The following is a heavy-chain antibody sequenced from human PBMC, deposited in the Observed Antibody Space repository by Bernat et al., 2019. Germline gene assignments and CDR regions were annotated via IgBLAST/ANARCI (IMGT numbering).Heavy chain of an antibody. CDR1: GGSISSSSYY. D-gene: IGHD3-22*01. J-gene: IGHJ4*02. V-gene: IGHV4-39*01. Sequence: QLQLQESGPGPVKPSETLSLTCTVSGGSISSSSYYWGWIRQPPGKGLAWIGSIYYSGSTYYNPSLKSRVTISVDTSKNQFSLKLSSVTAADTAVYYCAGTYYYDSSGYLRDWGQGTLVTVSS. CDR2: IYYSGST. CDR3: AGTYYYDSSGYLRD.